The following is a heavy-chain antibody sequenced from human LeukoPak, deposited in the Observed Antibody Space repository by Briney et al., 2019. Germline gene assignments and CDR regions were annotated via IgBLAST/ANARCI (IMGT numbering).Heavy chain of an antibody. CDR2: INPNSGGT. Sequence: GASVKVSCKASGYTFTGCYMHLVRQAPGQGLEWMGWINPNSGGTNYAQKFQGRVTMTRDTSISTAYMELSRLRSDDTAVYYCAREIPVYCSGGSCYLWGQGTLVTVSS. J-gene: IGHJ4*02. CDR3: AREIPVYCSGGSCYL. D-gene: IGHD2-15*01. CDR1: GYTFTGCY. V-gene: IGHV1-2*02.